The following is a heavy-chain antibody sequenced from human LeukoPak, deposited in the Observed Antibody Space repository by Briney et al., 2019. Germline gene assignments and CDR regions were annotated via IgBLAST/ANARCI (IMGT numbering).Heavy chain of an antibody. J-gene: IGHJ4*02. D-gene: IGHD3-22*01. CDR2: IDSGGST. Sequence: AGGSLRLSCAASGFTVSNNYMTWGRQAPGKGLEWVSVIDSGGSTYYADSVKGRFTISRDSSKNTLYLQMNSLRAEDTAVYYCARDYYDSSGYYYFDYWGQGTLVTVSS. CDR1: GFTVSNNY. CDR3: ARDYYDSSGYYYFDY. V-gene: IGHV3-53*01.